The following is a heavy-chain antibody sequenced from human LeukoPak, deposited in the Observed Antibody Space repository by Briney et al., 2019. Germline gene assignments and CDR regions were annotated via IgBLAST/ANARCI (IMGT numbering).Heavy chain of an antibody. Sequence: GASVKVSFKASGYTFTGYYMHWVRQAPGQGLEWMGWINPNSGSTNYAQKFQGRVTMTRDTSISTAYMELSRLRSDDTAVYHCARVNDSSGYPYFYYYGMDVWGQGTTVTVSS. CDR2: INPNSGST. V-gene: IGHV1-2*02. D-gene: IGHD3-22*01. CDR1: GYTFTGYY. J-gene: IGHJ6*02. CDR3: ARVNDSSGYPYFYYYGMDV.